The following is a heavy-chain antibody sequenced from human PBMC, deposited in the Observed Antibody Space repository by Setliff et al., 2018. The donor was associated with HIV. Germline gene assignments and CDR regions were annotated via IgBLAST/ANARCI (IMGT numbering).Heavy chain of an antibody. CDR3: ARGYSAAGTLYYYGMDV. J-gene: IGHJ6*02. CDR1: GYVFSNYG. Sequence: VKVSCKASGYVFSNYGVAWVRQAPGQGLEWMGWISAYNGNTDYARNLQGRLTMTTDTSTSTAFMELRSLRSDDTAVYYCARGYSAAGTLYYYGMDVWGQGTTVTVSS. V-gene: IGHV1-18*01. CDR2: ISAYNGNT. D-gene: IGHD6-13*01.